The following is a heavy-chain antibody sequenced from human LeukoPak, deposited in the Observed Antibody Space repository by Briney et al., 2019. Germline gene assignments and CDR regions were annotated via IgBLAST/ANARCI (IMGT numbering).Heavy chain of an antibody. J-gene: IGHJ4*02. Sequence: GASVKVSRKASGYTFTRYHMHRVRQAPGQGPEWMGWNKPHSGCINYTHKFKSRVTMTRDTFISTAYMELSRLISDDTAVYYCAILVPAATQNFDYWGLGTLVTASS. CDR3: AILVPAATQNFDY. CDR2: NKPHSGCI. D-gene: IGHD2-2*01. CDR1: GYTFTRYH. V-gene: IGHV1-2*02.